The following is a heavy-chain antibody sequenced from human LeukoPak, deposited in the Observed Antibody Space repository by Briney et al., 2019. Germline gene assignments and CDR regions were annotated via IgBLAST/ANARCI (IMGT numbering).Heavy chain of an antibody. D-gene: IGHD6-13*01. CDR1: GFTFSSYS. J-gene: IGHJ4*02. Sequence: PGGSLRLSCAASGFTFSSYSMNWVRQAPGKGLEWVSYISSSSSTIYYADSVKGRFTISRDNAKNSLYLQMNSLRDEDTAVYYCARDPDNLFSSWYPYWGQGTLVTVSS. CDR3: ARDPDNLFSSWYPY. V-gene: IGHV3-48*02. CDR2: ISSSSSTI.